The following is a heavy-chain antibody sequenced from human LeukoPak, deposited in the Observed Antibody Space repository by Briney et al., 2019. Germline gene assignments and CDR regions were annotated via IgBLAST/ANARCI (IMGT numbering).Heavy chain of an antibody. CDR2: ISAYNGNT. CDR3: ARVPLPYYYMDV. CDR1: GYTFTSYG. V-gene: IGHV1-18*01. Sequence: ASVKASCKASGYTFTSYGISWVRQAPGQGLEWMGWISAYNGNTNYAQKLQGRVTMTTDTSTSTAYMELRSLRSDDTAVYYCARVPLPYYYMDVWGKGTTVTVSS. J-gene: IGHJ6*03.